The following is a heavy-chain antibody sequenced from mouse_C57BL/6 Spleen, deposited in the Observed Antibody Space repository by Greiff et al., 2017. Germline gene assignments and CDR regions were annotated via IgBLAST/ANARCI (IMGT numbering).Heavy chain of an antibody. J-gene: IGHJ3*01. D-gene: IGHD6-5*01. CDR1: GYTFTDYY. Sequence: QVQLKESGAELVRPGASVKLSCKASGYTFTDYYINWVKQGPGQELEWIARITPGSGNTYYNEKFKGKATLTAEKSSSTAYMQLSSLTSEDSAVYFCARSSLDYAWFAYWGQGTLVTVSA. CDR2: ITPGSGNT. CDR3: ARSSLDYAWFAY. V-gene: IGHV1-76*01.